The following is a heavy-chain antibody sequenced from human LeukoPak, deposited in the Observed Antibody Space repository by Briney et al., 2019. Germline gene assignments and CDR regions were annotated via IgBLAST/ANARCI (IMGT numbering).Heavy chain of an antibody. D-gene: IGHD3-3*01. J-gene: IGHJ4*02. CDR1: GGSISSGNFY. V-gene: IGHV4-39*07. CDR3: ARDKTFEVVNFFDS. Sequence: PSETLSLTCTVSGGSISSGNFYWGWIRQPPGKGLEWIGSIYYSGSTYYNPSLESRVTVSIDTSKNQFSLKMTSVTAADTAVYFCARDKTFEVVNFFDSWGQGTLVTVSS. CDR2: IYYSGST.